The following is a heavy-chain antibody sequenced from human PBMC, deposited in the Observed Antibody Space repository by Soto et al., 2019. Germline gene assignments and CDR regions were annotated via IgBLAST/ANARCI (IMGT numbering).Heavy chain of an antibody. Sequence: PSETLSLTCTVSGGSVNSGHYYWKWIRQSPGKGLEWIGYIYYSGSTNYNSSLKSRLSISIDTSRNQFSLKLTSVTAADTAVYYCARGSSLLRPDSVKKIDPWGQGILVTVSS. V-gene: IGHV4-61*01. D-gene: IGHD4-17*01. CDR1: GGSVNSGHYY. CDR3: ARGSSLLRPDSVKKIDP. J-gene: IGHJ5*01. CDR2: IYYSGST.